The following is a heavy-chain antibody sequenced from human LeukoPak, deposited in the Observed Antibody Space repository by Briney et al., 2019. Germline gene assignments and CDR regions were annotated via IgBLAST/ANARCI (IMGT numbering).Heavy chain of an antibody. Sequence: GRSLRLSCAASGFTVSSNYMSWVRQAPGKGLEWVSVIYSGGSTYYADSVKGRFTISRDNSKNTLYLQTNSLRAEDTAVYYCASSAGTPDAFDIWGQGTMVTVSS. CDR3: ASSAGTPDAFDI. V-gene: IGHV3-53*01. CDR1: GFTVSSNY. D-gene: IGHD1-26*01. CDR2: IYSGGST. J-gene: IGHJ3*02.